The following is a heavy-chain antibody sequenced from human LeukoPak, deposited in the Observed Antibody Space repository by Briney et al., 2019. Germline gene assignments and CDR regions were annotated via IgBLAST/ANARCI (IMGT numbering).Heavy chain of an antibody. Sequence: PGASLQISCKGSGYIFTSYWIGWVRQLPPKGLEWMGIIYPGDSHTRYSPSFQSQVTISADKSITTAYLQWSSLNAADTAMYYCARLQQWLGGWFDPWGQGTLVSVSS. CDR2: IYPGDSHT. V-gene: IGHV5-51*01. CDR1: GYIFTSYW. CDR3: ARLQQWLGGWFDP. D-gene: IGHD6-19*01. J-gene: IGHJ5*02.